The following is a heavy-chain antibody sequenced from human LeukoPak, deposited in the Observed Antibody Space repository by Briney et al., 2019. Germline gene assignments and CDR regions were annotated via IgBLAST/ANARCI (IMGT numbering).Heavy chain of an antibody. V-gene: IGHV3-64*01. CDR3: AREFDGGFDP. CDR1: GFPLRSYA. CDR2: ISTNGDST. J-gene: IGHJ5*02. Sequence: GGSLRLSCAASGFPLRSYAMTWVRQAPGKGLESVSAISTNGDSTYYVNSVKDRFTISRDNSKNTLHLQMGSLRAEDQAVYYCAREFDGGFDPWGQGTLVTVSS. D-gene: IGHD3-16*01.